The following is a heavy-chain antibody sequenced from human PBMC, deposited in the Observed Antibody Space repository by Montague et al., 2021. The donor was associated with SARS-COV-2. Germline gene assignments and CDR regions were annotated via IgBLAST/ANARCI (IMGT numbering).Heavy chain of an antibody. D-gene: IGHD6-19*01. J-gene: IGHJ3*02. CDR3: SSGSGWMGHAFDI. CDR2: IYYSWST. CDR1: GGSISSYY. V-gene: IGHV4-59*01. Sequence: SETLSLTCTVSGGSISSYYWSWIRQPPGKGLEWIGYIYYSWSTNYNSSLKSRVTITVDTSKNQFSLKLSSVTAADTAVYYCSSGSGWMGHAFDIWGQGTMVTVSS.